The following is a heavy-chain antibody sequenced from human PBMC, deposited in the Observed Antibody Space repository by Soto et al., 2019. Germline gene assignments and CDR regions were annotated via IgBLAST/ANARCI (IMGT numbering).Heavy chain of an antibody. D-gene: IGHD3-10*01. CDR3: AKKVNSGSGSQYFDY. CDR1: GFMFDDYA. Sequence: GGSLRLSCAASGFMFDDYAMHWVRQAPGKGLEWVSGFRGSGDDGTTYYADSVKGRFTISRDNSKNMLFLQMNSLRAEDTAIYYCAKKVNSGSGSQYFDYWGQGTLVTVSS. J-gene: IGHJ4*02. V-gene: IGHV3-23*01. CDR2: FRGSGDDGTT.